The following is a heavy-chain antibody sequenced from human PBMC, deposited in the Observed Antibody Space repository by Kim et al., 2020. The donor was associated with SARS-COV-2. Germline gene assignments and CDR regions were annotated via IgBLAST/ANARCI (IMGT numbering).Heavy chain of an antibody. CDR2: ILDDGSDK. D-gene: IGHD4-17*01. J-gene: IGHJ3*01. CDR1: GFTFSSFG. V-gene: IGHV3-30*12. CDR3: ARDDSGGPNVLDL. Sequence: GGSLRLSCAASGFTFSSFGMHWVRQAPGKGLEWLAVILDDGSDKRYADSVRGRFTISRDNSKNTLYLDLNSLRAEDTALYYCARDDSGGPNVLDLWGRGTMVTVSS.